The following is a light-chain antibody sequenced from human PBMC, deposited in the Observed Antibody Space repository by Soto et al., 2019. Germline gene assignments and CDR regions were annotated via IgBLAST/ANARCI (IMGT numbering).Light chain of an antibody. CDR1: QGISSY. J-gene: IGKJ4*01. CDR3: QRLNSYPLT. CDR2: AAS. V-gene: IGKV1-9*01. Sequence: DIQLTQSPSFLSASIEDRVTITCRASQGISSYLAWYQQKPGKAPKLLIYAASTLQSEVPSRFSGSGSGTEFHLAISSLQPGVFSTYYCQRLNSYPLTFGGGTKVEIK.